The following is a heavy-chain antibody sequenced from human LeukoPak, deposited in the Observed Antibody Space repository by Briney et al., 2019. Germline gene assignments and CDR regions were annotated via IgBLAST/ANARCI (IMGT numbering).Heavy chain of an antibody. CDR1: GFTFSSYG. CDR3: AKDPMVRGVIGRYLDY. CDR2: IRYDGSNK. J-gene: IGHJ4*02. D-gene: IGHD3-10*01. Sequence: GGSLRLSCAASGFTFSSYGMHWVRQAPGKGLEWVAFIRYDGSNKYYADSVKGRFTISRDNSKNTLYLQMNSLRAEDTAVYYCAKDPMVRGVIGRYLDYWGQGTLVTVSS. V-gene: IGHV3-30*02.